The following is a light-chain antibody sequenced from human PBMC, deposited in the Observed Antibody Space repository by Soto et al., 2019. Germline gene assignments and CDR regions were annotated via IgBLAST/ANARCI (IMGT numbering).Light chain of an antibody. J-gene: IGKJ1*01. CDR2: GAS. CDR3: QQYNNWPRT. V-gene: IGKV3-15*01. CDR1: QSVSSN. Sequence: EIVMTQSPGTLSVSPGERATLSRRASQSVSSNLAWYQQKPGQAPRLLIYGASTRATGIPARFSGSRSGTEFTLTISSLQSEDFAVYYCQQYNNWPRTFGQGTKVEIK.